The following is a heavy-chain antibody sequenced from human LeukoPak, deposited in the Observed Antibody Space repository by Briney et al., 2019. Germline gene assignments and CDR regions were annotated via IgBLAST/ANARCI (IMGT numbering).Heavy chain of an antibody. CDR2: IYYSGST. V-gene: IGHV4-59*08. J-gene: IGHJ6*03. CDR3: ARRSNYMDV. Sequence: PSETLSLTCTVSGGSIGSYYWSWIRQPPGKGLEWIGYIYYSGSTNYNPSLKSRVSISVDTSKNQFSLKLSSVTAADTAVYYCARRSNYMDVWGKGTTVTVSS. CDR1: GGSIGSYY.